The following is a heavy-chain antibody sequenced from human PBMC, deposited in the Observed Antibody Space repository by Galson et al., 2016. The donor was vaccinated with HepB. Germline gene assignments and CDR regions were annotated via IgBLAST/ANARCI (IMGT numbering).Heavy chain of an antibody. CDR3: ARAVIQGTAMGLDY. J-gene: IGHJ4*02. Sequence: CAISGDSVSSNSVAWNWIRQSPSRGLEWQGRTYYRSKWYNDYAVSVKSRITINPDTSKNQFSLQLNSVTPEDTAVYYCARAVIQGTAMGLDYWGQGTLVTVSS. V-gene: IGHV6-1*01. CDR2: TYYRSKWYN. CDR1: GDSVSSNSVA. D-gene: IGHD5-18*01.